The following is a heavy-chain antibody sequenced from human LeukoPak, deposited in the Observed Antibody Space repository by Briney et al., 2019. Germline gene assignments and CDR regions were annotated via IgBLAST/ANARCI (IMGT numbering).Heavy chain of an antibody. Sequence: GGSLRLSCAASGFTFSNYVMSWVRQAPGKGLEWVSHITSSSTNIYYADSVKGRFTISRDNAKNALSLQMNSLRDEDTAVYYCATSGNYYLKYWGQGTLVTVSS. D-gene: IGHD1-26*01. CDR2: ITSSSTNI. CDR3: ATSGNYYLKY. CDR1: GFTFSNYV. V-gene: IGHV3-48*02. J-gene: IGHJ4*02.